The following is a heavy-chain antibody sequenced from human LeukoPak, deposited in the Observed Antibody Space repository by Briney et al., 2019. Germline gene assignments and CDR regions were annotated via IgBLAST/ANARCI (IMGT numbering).Heavy chain of an antibody. D-gene: IGHD6-13*01. V-gene: IGHV1-8*01. Sequence: ASVKVSCKASGYTFTSYDINWVRQATGQGLEWMGWMNPNSGNTGYAQKFQGRVTMTRNTSISTAYMELRSLRSDDTAVYYCARDREGGIAAAGHFDYWGQGTLVTVSS. CDR1: GYTFTSYD. CDR2: MNPNSGNT. J-gene: IGHJ4*02. CDR3: ARDREGGIAAAGHFDY.